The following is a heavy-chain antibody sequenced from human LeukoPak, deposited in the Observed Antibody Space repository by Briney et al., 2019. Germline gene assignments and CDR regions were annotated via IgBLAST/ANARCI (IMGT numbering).Heavy chain of an antibody. J-gene: IGHJ4*02. CDR2: IYYSGST. D-gene: IGHD3-3*01. V-gene: IGHV4-59*01. Sequence: SETLSLTCTVSGGSISSYYWSWIRQPPGKGLEWIGYIYYSGSTNYNPSLKSRVTISVDTSKNQFSLKLSSVTAADTAVYYCARGGDFWSGGFDYWGQGTLVTVSS. CDR1: GGSISSYY. CDR3: ARGGDFWSGGFDY.